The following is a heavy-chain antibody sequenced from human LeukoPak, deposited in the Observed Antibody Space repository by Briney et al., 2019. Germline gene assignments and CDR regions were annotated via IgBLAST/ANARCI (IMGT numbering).Heavy chain of an antibody. CDR2: ISGSGVST. CDR1: GFTFSSYA. V-gene: IGHV3-23*01. Sequence: GGSLRLSCAASGFTFSSYAMSWVRQAPGKGLEWVSAISGSGVSTYYADSAKGRFTISRDNAKNSLYLQMNSLRAEDTAVYYCAREWRVQFRGCDYWGQGTLVTVSS. CDR3: AREWRVQFRGCDY. J-gene: IGHJ4*02. D-gene: IGHD6-19*01.